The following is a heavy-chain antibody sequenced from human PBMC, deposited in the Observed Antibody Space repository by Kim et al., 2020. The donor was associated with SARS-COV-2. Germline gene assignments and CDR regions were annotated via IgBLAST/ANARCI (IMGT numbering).Heavy chain of an antibody. D-gene: IGHD6-13*01. CDR3: AKELYGESWYEN. CDR1: GFTFSTYG. CDR2: ISYDGTNK. J-gene: IGHJ4*02. Sequence: GGSLRLSCAASGFTFSTYGMHWVRQAPGKGLEWVAVISYDGTNKYYADSVKGRFTISRDNSKNTLYLQMNNLSVEDTAVYYCAKELYGESWYENWGQGT. V-gene: IGHV3-30*18.